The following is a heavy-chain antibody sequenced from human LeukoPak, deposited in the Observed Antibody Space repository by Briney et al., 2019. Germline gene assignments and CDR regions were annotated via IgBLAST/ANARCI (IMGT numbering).Heavy chain of an antibody. J-gene: IGHJ4*02. CDR1: GGSISSSSYY. D-gene: IGHD1-7*01. V-gene: IGHV4-39*01. Sequence: SETLSLTCTVSGGSISSSSYYWGWIRQPPGKGLEWIGSIYYSGSTYYNPSLKSRVTISVDTSKNQFSLKLSSVTAADTAVYYCARRVELQSYFDYWGQGTLVTVSS. CDR2: IYYSGST. CDR3: ARRVELQSYFDY.